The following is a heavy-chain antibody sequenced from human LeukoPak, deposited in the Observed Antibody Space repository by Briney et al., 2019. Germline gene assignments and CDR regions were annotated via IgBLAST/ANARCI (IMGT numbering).Heavy chain of an antibody. V-gene: IGHV4-34*01. D-gene: IGHD3-10*01. CDR2: INHSGST. CDR3: ARHIRRYYGSGSYYNNNWFDP. CDR1: SGSFSGYF. J-gene: IGHJ5*02. Sequence: PSETLSLTCAVYSGSFSGYFWSWIRQPPGKGLEWIGEINHSGSTNYNPSLKSRVTISVDTSKNQFSLKLSSVTAADTAVYYCARHIRRYYGSGSYYNNNWFDPWGQGTLVTVSS.